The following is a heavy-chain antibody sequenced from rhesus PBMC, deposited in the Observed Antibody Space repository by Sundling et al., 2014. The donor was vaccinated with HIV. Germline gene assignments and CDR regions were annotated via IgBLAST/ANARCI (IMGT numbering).Heavy chain of an antibody. CDR2: IRNKAKGGTA. D-gene: IGHD4-29*01. Sequence: EVRLVESGGGLVQPGGSLRLSCAASGFTFTDHYMSWVRQAPGKGPEWVAFIRNKAKGGTAEHAASVKGRFTMSRDDSKSIAYLQMNSLKTEDTAVYYCAREGANTVTATGGYYGLDSWGQGVVVTVSS. J-gene: IGHJ6*01. CDR1: GFTFTDHY. V-gene: IGHV3-116*02. CDR3: AREGANTVTATGGYYGLDS.